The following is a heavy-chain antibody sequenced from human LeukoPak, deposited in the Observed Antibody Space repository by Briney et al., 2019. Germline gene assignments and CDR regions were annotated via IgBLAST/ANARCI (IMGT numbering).Heavy chain of an antibody. Sequence: SETLSLTCAVSGDSFSSHYWTWIRQSPGTGLEWIGYISHIGRTNYNPSLKSRVTISIDTSKNQFSLKLRSVTAADTAVYYCARDKGRTGTSEFDSWGQGTLVTVSS. J-gene: IGHJ4*02. CDR3: ARDKGRTGTSEFDS. CDR2: ISHIGRT. CDR1: GDSFSSHY. V-gene: IGHV4-59*11. D-gene: IGHD1-7*01.